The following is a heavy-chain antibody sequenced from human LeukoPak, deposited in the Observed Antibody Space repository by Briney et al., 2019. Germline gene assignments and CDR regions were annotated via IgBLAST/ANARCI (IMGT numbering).Heavy chain of an antibody. J-gene: IGHJ4*02. D-gene: IGHD6-19*01. CDR3: ARDRYSSGWYYQGLDY. V-gene: IGHV3-48*04. CDR2: ISSSSSTI. CDR1: GFTFSSYS. Sequence: GGSLRLSCAASGFTFSSYSMNWVRQAPGKGLEWVSYISSSSSTIYYADSVKGRFTISRDNAKNSLYLQMNSLRAEDTAVYYCARDRYSSGWYYQGLDYWGQGTLVTVSS.